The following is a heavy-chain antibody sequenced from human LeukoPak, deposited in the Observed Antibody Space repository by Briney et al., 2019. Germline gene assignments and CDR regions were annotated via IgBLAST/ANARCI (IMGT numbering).Heavy chain of an antibody. CDR2: ISNDGGGT. J-gene: IGHJ5*02. CDR1: GFIFNNFG. V-gene: IGHV3-23*01. CDR3: AKGSSGYFADL. Sequence: QPGGSLILSCTASGFIFNNFGLMWVRQAPGEGLEWVSAISNDGGGTTYADFVKGRFTISRDNSKNTLFLQMNSLRAEDTALYYCAKGSSGYFADLWGQGTLVTVSS. D-gene: IGHD3-22*01.